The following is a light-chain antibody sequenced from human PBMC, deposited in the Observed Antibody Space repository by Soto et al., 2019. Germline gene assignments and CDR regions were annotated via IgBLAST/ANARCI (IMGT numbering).Light chain of an antibody. CDR1: QSLVYSDGNTY. J-gene: IGKJ5*01. V-gene: IGKV1-39*01. Sequence: MTQSPLSLPVTLGQPASISCRSSQSLVYSDGNTYLNWYQQKPGKAPKLLIYAASSLPSGVPSRFSGSGSGTDFSLTIRSLQPEDSATYFCQQSYSTPITFGQGTRLEIK. CDR3: QQSYSTPIT. CDR2: AAS.